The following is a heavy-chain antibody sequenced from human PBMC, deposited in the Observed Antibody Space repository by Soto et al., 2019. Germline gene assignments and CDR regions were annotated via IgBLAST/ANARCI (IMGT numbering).Heavy chain of an antibody. V-gene: IGHV6-1*01. Sequence: SQTLSLTCVISGASVSSSSVAWNWVRQSPSRGLEWLGRTYYRSRWYSDFAVSVRGRIVINADTSKNQFSLQLNSVTPEDTAVYFCARSAEDSDYYYYGLDVWGQGTTVTVSS. CDR3: ARSAEDSDYYYYGLDV. CDR1: GASVSSSSVA. CDR2: TYYRSRWYS. J-gene: IGHJ6*02. D-gene: IGHD2-15*01.